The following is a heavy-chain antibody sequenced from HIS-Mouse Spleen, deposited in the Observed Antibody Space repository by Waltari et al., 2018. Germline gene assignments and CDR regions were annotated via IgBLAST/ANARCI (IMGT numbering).Heavy chain of an antibody. V-gene: IGHV4-39*01. CDR1: GGSISSSSYY. J-gene: IGHJ4*02. CDR2: IYYSGST. D-gene: IGHD5-18*01. CDR3: ARQEFVDTAMVS. Sequence: QLQLQESGPGLVKPSETLSLTCTVSGGSISSSSYYWGWIRQPPGKGLEWIGSIYYSGSTYYNPSLKSRVTISVDTSKNQFSLKLSSVTAADTAVYYCARQEFVDTAMVSWGQGTLVTVSS.